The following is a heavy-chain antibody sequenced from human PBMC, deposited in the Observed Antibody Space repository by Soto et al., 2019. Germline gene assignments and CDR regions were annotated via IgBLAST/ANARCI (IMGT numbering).Heavy chain of an antibody. J-gene: IGHJ4*02. CDR2: INPNSGGT. Sequence: GASVKVSCKASGYTFTGYYMHWVRQAPGQGLEWMGWINPNSGGTNYAQKFQGRVTMTRDTSVSTAYMELSRLRSDDTAVYYCARVARDSSGYYYAYWGQGTLVTVSS. CDR1: GYTFTGYY. D-gene: IGHD3-22*01. V-gene: IGHV1-2*02. CDR3: ARVARDSSGYYYAY.